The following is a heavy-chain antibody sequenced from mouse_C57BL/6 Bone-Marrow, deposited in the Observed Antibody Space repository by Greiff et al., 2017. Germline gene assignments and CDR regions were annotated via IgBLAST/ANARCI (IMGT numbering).Heavy chain of an antibody. CDR1: GYTFTSYW. J-gene: IGHJ2*01. CDR2: IHPNSGST. V-gene: IGHV1-64*01. Sequence: QVQLQQPGAELVKPGASVKLSCKASGYTFTSYWMHWVKQRPGQGLEWIGMIHPNSGSTNYNEKFKSKATLTVDNSSSTAYMQLSSLTSEDSAVYYCARDGFYGSSFFDYWGQGTTLTVSS. D-gene: IGHD1-1*01. CDR3: ARDGFYGSSFFDY.